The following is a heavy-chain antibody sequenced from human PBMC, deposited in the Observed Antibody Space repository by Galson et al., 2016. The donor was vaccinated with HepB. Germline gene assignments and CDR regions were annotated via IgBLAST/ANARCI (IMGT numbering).Heavy chain of an antibody. CDR3: AVSMGGAFDWYDYLDY. J-gene: IGHJ4*02. D-gene: IGHD3-9*01. CDR1: GFTFSRYW. V-gene: IGHV3-74*01. CDR2: INSDGSSR. Sequence: SLRLSCAASGFTFSRYWMHWVRQVPGKGLVWVSRINSDGSSRNYADSVKGRFTISRDNAESTLYLQMNSPRVEDTALYYCAVSMGGAFDWYDYLDYWGQETLVAVTS.